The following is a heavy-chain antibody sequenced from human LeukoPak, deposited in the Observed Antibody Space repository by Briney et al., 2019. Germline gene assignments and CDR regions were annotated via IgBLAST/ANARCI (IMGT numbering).Heavy chain of an antibody. CDR3: ARVIKSAYYYGSGSDGYDY. CDR2: INPSGGST. Sequence: ASVKVSCKASGYTFTSYYMHWVRQAPGQGLEWMGIINPSGGSTSYAQKFQGRVTMTRDTSTSTVYMELSSLRSEDTAVCYCARVIKSAYYYGSGSDGYDYWGQGTLVTVSS. CDR1: GYTFTSYY. D-gene: IGHD3-10*01. V-gene: IGHV1-46*01. J-gene: IGHJ4*02.